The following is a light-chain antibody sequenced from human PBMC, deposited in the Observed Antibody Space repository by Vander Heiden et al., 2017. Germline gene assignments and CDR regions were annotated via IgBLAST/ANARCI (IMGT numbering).Light chain of an antibody. Sequence: EIVLAQSPGTLPLSPGERATPSCRASQTVYGNYLAWYQQRPGQAPMLLIYMTSNRATGVPDRFSGSGSGTDFTLTISRLEPEDFAVYYCQHYGSASVTFGQGTKLEIK. J-gene: IGKJ2*01. CDR3: QHYGSASVT. V-gene: IGKV3-20*01. CDR2: MTS. CDR1: QTVYGNY.